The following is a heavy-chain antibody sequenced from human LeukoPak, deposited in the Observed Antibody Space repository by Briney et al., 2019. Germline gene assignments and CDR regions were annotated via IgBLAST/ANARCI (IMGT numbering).Heavy chain of an antibody. CDR3: ARPGQLGSLYYGMDV. CDR2: INHSGST. J-gene: IGHJ6*02. D-gene: IGHD3-10*01. V-gene: IGHV4-34*01. Sequence: PSETLSLTCAVYGGSFSGYQRGWIRQPPGKGLEWIGEINHSGSTNHNPSLKSRVTISVDTSKNQFSLKLSSVTAADTAVYYCARPGQLGSLYYGMDVWGQGTTVIVS. CDR1: GGSFSGYQ.